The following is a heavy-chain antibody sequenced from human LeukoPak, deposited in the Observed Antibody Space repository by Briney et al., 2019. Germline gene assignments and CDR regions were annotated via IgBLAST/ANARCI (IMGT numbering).Heavy chain of an antibody. D-gene: IGHD1-26*01. Sequence: KTGGSLRLSCAASGFTFSSYSMNWARQAPGKGLEWVSYIGISGSPIFYADSVKGRYTISRDNAQNSVYLQMNSLRDEDTAVYYCASDRYYSFDSWGQGTLVTVSS. CDR1: GFTFSSYS. CDR2: IGISGSPI. CDR3: ASDRYYSFDS. J-gene: IGHJ4*02. V-gene: IGHV3-48*02.